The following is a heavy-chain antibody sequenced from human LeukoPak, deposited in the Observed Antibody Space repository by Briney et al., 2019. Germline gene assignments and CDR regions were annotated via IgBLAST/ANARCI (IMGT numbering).Heavy chain of an antibody. CDR1: GGSISSGGYS. J-gene: IGHJ5*02. CDR2: IYYSGST. CDR3: ASAIGYCSSTSCYTSWFDP. D-gene: IGHD2-2*02. V-gene: IGHV4-61*08. Sequence: SETLSLTCAVSGGSISSGGYSWSWIRQPPGKGLEWIRYIYYSGSTNYNPSLKSRVTISVDTSKNQFSLKLSSVTAADTAVYYCASAIGYCSSTSCYTSWFDPWGQGTLVTVSS.